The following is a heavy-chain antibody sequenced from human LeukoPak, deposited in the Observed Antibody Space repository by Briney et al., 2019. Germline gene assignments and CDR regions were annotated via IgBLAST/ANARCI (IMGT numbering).Heavy chain of an antibody. CDR3: AKDKRPKDPYYFDY. J-gene: IGHJ4*02. V-gene: IGHV3-23*01. CDR1: GFTLSSYA. Sequence: GSLTLSYPAYGFTLSSYAMSWVSHAPGNGLEWVSATIGSGGRTYHADSVKGRFTMSRDNSKNTLYLQMNSLRAEDTAVYYCAKDKRPKDPYYFDYWGQGTLVTVSS. CDR2: TIGSGGRT.